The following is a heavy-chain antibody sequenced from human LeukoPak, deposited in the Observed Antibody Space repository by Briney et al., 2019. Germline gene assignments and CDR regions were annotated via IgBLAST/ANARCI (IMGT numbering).Heavy chain of an antibody. Sequence: SETLSLTCTVSVGSISIYYWSWIQQPPGKGLEWIGYIYYSGITNYNPSLMSRVTISVDTSKNQFSLKLSSVTAADTAVYYCARVLRYFDWLPPDAFDIWGQGTMVTVSS. V-gene: IGHV4-59*01. J-gene: IGHJ3*02. CDR1: VGSISIYY. D-gene: IGHD3-9*01. CDR3: ARVLRYFDWLPPDAFDI. CDR2: IYYSGIT.